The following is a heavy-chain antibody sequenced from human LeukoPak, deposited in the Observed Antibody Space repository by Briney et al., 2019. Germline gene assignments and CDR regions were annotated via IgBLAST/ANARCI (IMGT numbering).Heavy chain of an antibody. D-gene: IGHD2-15*01. Sequence: GGSLRLSCAASGFTFSNSGMSWVRQAPGKGLEWVANIKQDGSAKYYVDSVKGRFTISRDNAKNSVYLQMNSLRAEDTAVYYCVRGGPSTWSWGQGTLVTVSS. J-gene: IGHJ5*02. CDR1: GFTFSNSG. V-gene: IGHV3-7*01. CDR2: IKQDGSAK. CDR3: VRGGPSTWS.